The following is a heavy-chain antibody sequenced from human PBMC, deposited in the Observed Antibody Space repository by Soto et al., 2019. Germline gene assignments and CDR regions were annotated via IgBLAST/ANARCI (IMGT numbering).Heavy chain of an antibody. Sequence: EVQLLESGGGLVQPGGSLRLSCAASGFSFSDYVMTWVRQAPGKGLDWVSGISGSGDSTYYADSVKGRFTISRDNSKNTLYLQMNSLSAEDTAVYYCAKLGLDYYESSGYPGYMDVWGQGTTVTVSS. J-gene: IGHJ6*02. V-gene: IGHV3-23*01. CDR2: ISGSGDST. CDR3: AKLGLDYYESSGYPGYMDV. CDR1: GFSFSDYV. D-gene: IGHD3-22*01.